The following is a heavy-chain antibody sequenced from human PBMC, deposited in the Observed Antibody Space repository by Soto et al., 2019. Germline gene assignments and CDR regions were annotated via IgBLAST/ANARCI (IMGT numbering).Heavy chain of an antibody. V-gene: IGHV1-46*01. D-gene: IGHD3-22*01. Sequence: GASVKVSCTASGYTFTSYYMHWVRQAPGQGLEWMGIINPSGGSTSYAQKFQGRVTMTRDTSTSTVYMELSGLRSEDTAVYYCAREYSYGLGYYYDSSGYYDYWGQGTLVTVSS. CDR2: INPSGGST. CDR3: AREYSYGLGYYYDSSGYYDY. CDR1: GYTFTSYY. J-gene: IGHJ4*02.